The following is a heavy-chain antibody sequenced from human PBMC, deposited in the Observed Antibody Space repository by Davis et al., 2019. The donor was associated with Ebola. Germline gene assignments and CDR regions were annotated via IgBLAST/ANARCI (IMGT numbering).Heavy chain of an antibody. Sequence: GESLKISCAASGFTFSSYWMHWVRQAPGKGLVWVSRINSDGSSTSYADSVKGRFTISRDNAKNTLYLQMNSLRAEDTAVYYCARVKSSSRIYFDYWGQGTLVTVSS. CDR3: ARVKSSSRIYFDY. D-gene: IGHD6-6*01. V-gene: IGHV3-74*01. J-gene: IGHJ4*02. CDR2: INSDGSST. CDR1: GFTFSSYW.